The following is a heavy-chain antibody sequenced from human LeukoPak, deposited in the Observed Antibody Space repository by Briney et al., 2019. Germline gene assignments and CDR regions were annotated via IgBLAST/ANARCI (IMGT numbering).Heavy chain of an antibody. Sequence: SSETLSLTCTVSGGSISSYYWSWIRQPPGKGLEWIGYIYYSGTTNYNPSLKSRVTISVDTSKKQFSLNLNSVTAADTAVYYCARGRYGVVTRGWLDPWGQGTLVTVSS. CDR2: IYYSGTT. CDR3: ARGRYGVVTRGWLDP. D-gene: IGHD3-3*01. CDR1: GGSISSYY. J-gene: IGHJ5*02. V-gene: IGHV4-59*01.